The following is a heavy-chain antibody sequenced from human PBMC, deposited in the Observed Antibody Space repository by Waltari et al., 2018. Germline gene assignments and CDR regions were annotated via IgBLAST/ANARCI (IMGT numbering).Heavy chain of an antibody. V-gene: IGHV3-7*01. CDR3: ARASAVPGTRDY. J-gene: IGHJ4*02. Sequence: EVQLVESGGDLVQPGGSLRLSCTASGFPFSNYWMSWMRQAPGKGLEWVANRNQAGTDKYYVDSVKVRFTISRDNARNSLYLQMSSLRVEDTAFYYCARASAVPGTRDYWGQGTLVTVSS. CDR2: RNQAGTDK. CDR1: GFPFSNYW. D-gene: IGHD6-19*01.